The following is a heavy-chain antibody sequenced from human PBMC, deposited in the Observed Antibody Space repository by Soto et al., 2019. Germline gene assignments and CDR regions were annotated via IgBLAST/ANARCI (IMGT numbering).Heavy chain of an antibody. CDR3: ARRYAGNFDY. CDR1: GGSISSYH. CDR2: IYYSGST. V-gene: IGHV4-59*01. Sequence: SEILSLTCTVSGGSISSYHWSWIRQPPGKGLEWIGYIYYSGSTNYNPSLKSRVTISVDTSKNQFSLKLSSVTAADTAVYYCARRYAGNFDYWGQGTLVTVSS. J-gene: IGHJ4*02. D-gene: IGHD2-8*01.